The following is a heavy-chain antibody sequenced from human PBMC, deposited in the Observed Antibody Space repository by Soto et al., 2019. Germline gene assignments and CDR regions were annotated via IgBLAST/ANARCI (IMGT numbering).Heavy chain of an antibody. CDR2: IFSNDEK. CDR3: ARVVVPAAYYYYYGMDV. D-gene: IGHD2-2*01. CDR1: GFSLSNARMG. J-gene: IGHJ6*02. V-gene: IGHV2-26*01. Sequence: SGPTLVNPTETLTLTCTVSGFSLSNARMGVSWIRQPPGKALEWLAHIFSNDEKSYSTSLKSRLTFSKDTSKSQVVLTMTNMDPVDTATYYCARVVVPAAYYYYYGMDVWGQGTTVTVSS.